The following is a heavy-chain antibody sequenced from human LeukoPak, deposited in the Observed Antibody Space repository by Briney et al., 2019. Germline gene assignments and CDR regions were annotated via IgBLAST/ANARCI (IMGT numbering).Heavy chain of an antibody. CDR3: AKDLYSSGWYARPDFDY. CDR2: ISGSGGST. D-gene: IGHD6-19*01. CDR1: GFTFSNYA. V-gene: IGHV3-23*01. Sequence: GGSLRLSRAASGFTFSNYAMNWVRQAPGKGLEWVSLISGSGGSTSYADSVKGRFTISRDNSENTLYLQMNSLRAEDTAVYYCAKDLYSSGWYARPDFDYWGQGSLVTASS. J-gene: IGHJ4*02.